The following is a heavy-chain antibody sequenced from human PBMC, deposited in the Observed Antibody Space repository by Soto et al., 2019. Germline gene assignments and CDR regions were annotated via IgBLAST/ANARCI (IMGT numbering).Heavy chain of an antibody. CDR1: GGTFSSYA. D-gene: IGHD2-21*01. V-gene: IGHV1-69*06. CDR3: AFSIPYYFDY. CDR2: IIPIFGTA. J-gene: IGHJ4*02. Sequence: SVKVSCKASGGTFSSYAISWVRQAPGQGLEWMGGIIPIFGTANYAQKFQGRVTITADKSTSTAYMELSSLRSEATAVYYCAFSIPYYFDYWGQGTLVTVSS.